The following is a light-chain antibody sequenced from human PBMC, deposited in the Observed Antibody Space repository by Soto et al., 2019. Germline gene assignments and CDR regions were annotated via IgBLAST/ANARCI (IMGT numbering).Light chain of an antibody. Sequence: QSVLTQPRSVSGSPGQSVTIPCTGTSSDVGGYNYVSWYQRHAGKGPKLIIYDVSERPSGVPDRFSASKSGNTASLTISGLQAEDEADYYCSSYAGNYVYVFGSGTNVTV. CDR2: DVS. CDR3: SSYAGNYVYV. CDR1: SSDVGGYNY. J-gene: IGLJ1*01. V-gene: IGLV2-11*01.